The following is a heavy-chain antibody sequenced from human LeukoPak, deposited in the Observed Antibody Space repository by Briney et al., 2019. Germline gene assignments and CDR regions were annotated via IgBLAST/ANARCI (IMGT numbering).Heavy chain of an antibody. CDR3: ARVRSGYYYFDY. J-gene: IGHJ4*02. V-gene: IGHV1-46*01. CDR2: INPSGGST. Sequence: ASVKVSCKASGYTFTNYYMHWVRQAPGQGLEWMGIINPSGGSTNYAQKFQGRVTMTRDTSTSTVYMELSSLRSEDTAVYYCARVRSGYYYFDYWGQGTLVTVSS. D-gene: IGHD3-22*01. CDR1: GYTFTNYY.